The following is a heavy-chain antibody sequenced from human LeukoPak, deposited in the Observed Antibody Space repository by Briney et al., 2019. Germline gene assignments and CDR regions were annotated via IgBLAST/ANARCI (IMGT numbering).Heavy chain of an antibody. J-gene: IGHJ4*02. CDR3: ARAPSPSKYYHDSSGYYGNY. Sequence: SETLSLTCTVSGYSISSGYYWGWIRPPPGKGLEWIGSIYHSGSTYYNPSLKSRVTISVDTSKNQFSLKLSSVTAADTAVYYCARAPSPSKYYHDSSGYYGNYWGQGTLVTVSS. D-gene: IGHD3-22*01. CDR1: GYSISSGYY. V-gene: IGHV4-38-2*02. CDR2: IYHSGST.